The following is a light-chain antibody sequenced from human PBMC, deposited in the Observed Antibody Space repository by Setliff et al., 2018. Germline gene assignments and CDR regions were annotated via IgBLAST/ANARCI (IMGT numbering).Light chain of an antibody. CDR1: SSNIGGGYD. CDR2: DNS. V-gene: IGLV1-40*01. J-gene: IGLJ1*01. Sequence: SALTQPPSVSGAPGQRVTISCTGSSSNIGGGYDVHWYQRLPGITPKLLIYDNSSRPSGVPDRFSGSNSGTAATLAITGLQAEDEADYYCQSYDSSLISYVFGPGTKVTVL. CDR3: QSYDSSLISYV.